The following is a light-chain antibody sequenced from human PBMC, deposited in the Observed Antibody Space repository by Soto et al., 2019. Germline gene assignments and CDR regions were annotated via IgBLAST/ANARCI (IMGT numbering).Light chain of an antibody. CDR3: QDYGTSAPWT. J-gene: IGKJ1*01. V-gene: IGKV3-20*01. Sequence: VLTQSPGTLSLSPGERTTLSCRASQNIRGNELAWYQQKPGQHPRLLIYRGSSRAPGIPDRFSGRGSGTEFTLTISRLEPEDFAGYYCQDYGTSAPWTFGQGTRVEIK. CDR1: QNIRGNE. CDR2: RGS.